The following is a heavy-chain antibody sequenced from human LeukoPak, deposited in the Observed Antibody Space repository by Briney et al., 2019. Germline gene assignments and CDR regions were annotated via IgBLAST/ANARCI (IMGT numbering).Heavy chain of an antibody. Sequence: SETLSLTCTVSGGSISSYYWSWIRQPAGKGLEWIGRIYTSGSTNYNPSLKSRVTMSVDTSKNQFSLKLSSVTAADTAVYYCTSLTATMYYFDYWGQGTLVTVSS. J-gene: IGHJ4*02. V-gene: IGHV4-4*07. CDR1: GGSISSYY. D-gene: IGHD2-21*02. CDR3: TSLTATMYYFDY. CDR2: IYTSGST.